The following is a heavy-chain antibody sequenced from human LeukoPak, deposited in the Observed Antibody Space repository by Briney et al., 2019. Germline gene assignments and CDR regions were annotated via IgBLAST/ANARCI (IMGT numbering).Heavy chain of an antibody. J-gene: IGHJ5*02. Sequence: SETLSLTCTVSGGAISSSDYYWGWIRQPPGKGLEWIGSLYYSGSTYYNPSLRSRVTISVDTSKNQFSLKLSSVTAADTAVYYCAREPSTEGSWFDPWGQGTLVTVSS. CDR2: LYYSGST. V-gene: IGHV4-39*07. CDR1: GGAISSSDYY. D-gene: IGHD2-2*01. CDR3: AREPSTEGSWFDP.